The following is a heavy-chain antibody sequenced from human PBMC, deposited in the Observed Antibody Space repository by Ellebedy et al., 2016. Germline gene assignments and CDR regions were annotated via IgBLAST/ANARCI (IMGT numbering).Heavy chain of an antibody. V-gene: IGHV1-8*01. CDR1: GDTFSRYD. J-gene: IGHJ6*02. CDR2: MNLNSGKT. CDR3: AIETASYYYGMAV. Sequence: ASVKVSCKATGDTFSRYDINWVRQATGQGLEWMGWMNLNSGKTDYAQKFQSRVTMTRNTSKSTAYMELSSLSSEDTAVYYCAIETASYYYGMAVWGQGTTVTVSS.